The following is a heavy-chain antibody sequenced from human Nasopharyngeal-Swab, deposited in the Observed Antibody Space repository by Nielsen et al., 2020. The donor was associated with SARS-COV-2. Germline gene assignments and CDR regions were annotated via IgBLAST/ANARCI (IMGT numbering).Heavy chain of an antibody. J-gene: IGHJ4*02. CDR3: AKWGGGYYDILTGYSYDY. D-gene: IGHD3-9*01. CDR2: ISGSGGST. Sequence: VRQAPGNGLEWVSAISGSGGSTYYADSVKGRFTISRDNSKNTLYLQMNSLRAEDTAVYYCAKWGGGYYDILTGYSYDYWGQGTLVTVSS. V-gene: IGHV3-23*01.